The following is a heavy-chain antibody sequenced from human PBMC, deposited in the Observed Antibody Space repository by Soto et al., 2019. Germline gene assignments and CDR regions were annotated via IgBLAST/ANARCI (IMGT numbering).Heavy chain of an antibody. Sequence: SVQVSCEACGGSFSSYAISWVRQAPVQGLEWMGGIIPIFGTANYAQKFQGRVTITADESTSTAYMELSSLRSEDTAVYYCASSGYSGYDGANWFDPWGQGTLVTVSS. D-gene: IGHD5-12*01. V-gene: IGHV1-69*13. CDR2: IIPIFGTA. J-gene: IGHJ5*02. CDR1: GGSFSSYA. CDR3: ASSGYSGYDGANWFDP.